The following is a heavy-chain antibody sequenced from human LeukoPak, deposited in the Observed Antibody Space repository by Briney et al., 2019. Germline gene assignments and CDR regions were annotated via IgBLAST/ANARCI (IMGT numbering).Heavy chain of an antibody. CDR3: ARGVPYYDFWSGYSIGRDYYYYYMDV. D-gene: IGHD3-3*01. Sequence: ASVKVSCKASGGTFSSYAISWVRQAPGQGLEWMGGIIPIFGTANYAQKFQGRVTITTDESTSTAYMELSSLRSEDTAVYYRARGVPYYDFWSGYSIGRDYYYYYMDVWGKGTTVTVSS. CDR1: GGTFSSYA. V-gene: IGHV1-69*05. CDR2: IIPIFGTA. J-gene: IGHJ6*03.